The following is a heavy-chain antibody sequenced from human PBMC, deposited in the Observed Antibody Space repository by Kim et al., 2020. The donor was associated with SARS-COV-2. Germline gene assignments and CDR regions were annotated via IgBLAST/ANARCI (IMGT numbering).Heavy chain of an antibody. Sequence: GGSLRLSCAASGFTFSSYAMSWVRQAPGKGLEWVSAISGSGGSTYYADSVKGRFTISRDNSKNTLYLQMNSLRAEDTAVYYCAKGGSWLVVSSSDYWGQGTLVTVSS. D-gene: IGHD6-19*01. CDR1: GFTFSSYA. V-gene: IGHV3-23*01. CDR3: AKGGSWLVVSSSDY. CDR2: ISGSGGST. J-gene: IGHJ4*02.